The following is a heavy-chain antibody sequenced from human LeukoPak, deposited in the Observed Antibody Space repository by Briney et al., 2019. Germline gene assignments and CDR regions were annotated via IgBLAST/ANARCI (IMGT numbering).Heavy chain of an antibody. CDR2: ISYSGST. V-gene: IGHV4-39*01. CDR1: GGSISSSSYY. J-gene: IGHJ4*02. CDR3: ATQLGAFDY. Sequence: SETLSLTCTVSGGSISSSSYYWGWIRQPPGKGLEWIGSISYSGSTYYNPSLKSRVTISVDTSKNQFSLKLSSVTAADTAVYYCATQLGAFDYWGQGTLVTVSS.